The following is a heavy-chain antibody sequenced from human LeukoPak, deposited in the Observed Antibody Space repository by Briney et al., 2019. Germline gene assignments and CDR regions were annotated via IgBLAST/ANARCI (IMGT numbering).Heavy chain of an antibody. CDR3: AKFLPTHIVVANYYFDY. CDR1: GFTFDDYA. J-gene: IGHJ4*02. V-gene: IGHV3-23*01. CDR2: ISGSGGST. Sequence: GGSLRLSCAASGFTFDDYAMHWVRQAPGKGLEWVSAISGSGGSTYYADSVKGRFTISRDNSKNTLYLQMNSLRAEDTAVYYCAKFLPTHIVVANYYFDYWGQGTLVTVSS. D-gene: IGHD2-21*01.